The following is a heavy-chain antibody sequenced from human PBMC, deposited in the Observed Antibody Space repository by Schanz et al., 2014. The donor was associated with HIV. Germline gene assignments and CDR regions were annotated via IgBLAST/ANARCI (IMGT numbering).Heavy chain of an antibody. Sequence: QVQLVESGGGVVQPGRSLRLSCAASGFTFSDYGMHWARQAPGKGLEWVAVIWDDGSDKYYGDSVKGRFTISRDISRNTIYLQMNGLRDEDTAVYYCRAWLLGDRMDVWGQGTTVAVSS. D-gene: IGHD3-22*01. CDR1: GFTFSDYG. CDR3: RAWLLGDRMDV. J-gene: IGHJ6*02. CDR2: IWDDGSDK. V-gene: IGHV3-33*01.